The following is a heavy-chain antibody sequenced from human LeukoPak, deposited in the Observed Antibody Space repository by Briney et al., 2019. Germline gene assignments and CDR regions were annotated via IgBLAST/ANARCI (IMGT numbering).Heavy chain of an antibody. CDR1: GFTFSSYW. D-gene: IGHD2-15*01. Sequence: PGGSLRLSCAASGFTFSSYWMSWVRQAPGKGLEWVVNIKQDGSEKYYVDSVKGRFTISRDNAKNSLYLQMNSLRAEDTAVYYCARDKAGYYYYYGMDVWGQGTTVTVSS. V-gene: IGHV3-7*01. J-gene: IGHJ6*02. CDR2: IKQDGSEK. CDR3: ARDKAGYYYYYGMDV.